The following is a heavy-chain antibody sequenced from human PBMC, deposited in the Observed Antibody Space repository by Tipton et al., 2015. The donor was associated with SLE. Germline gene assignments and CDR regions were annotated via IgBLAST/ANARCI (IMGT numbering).Heavy chain of an antibody. Sequence: LRLSCTVSGGSISSHYWSWIRQPPGKGLEWIGYIYYSGSTNYNPSLKSRVTISVDTSKNQFSLKLSSVTAADTAVYYCARDGLVQSWYFDLWGRGTLVTVSS. CDR2: IYYSGST. D-gene: IGHD6-6*01. CDR1: GGSISSHY. J-gene: IGHJ2*01. CDR3: ARDGLVQSWYFDL. V-gene: IGHV4-59*11.